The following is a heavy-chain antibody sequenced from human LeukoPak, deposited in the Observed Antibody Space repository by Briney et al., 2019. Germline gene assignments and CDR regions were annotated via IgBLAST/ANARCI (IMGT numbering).Heavy chain of an antibody. CDR1: GGSTSKYF. CDR3: ARERYCTNGVCAPHNWFDP. CDR2: IYTSGST. Sequence: PSETLSLTCAVSGGSTSKYFWSWIRQPPGKGLEWIGRIYTSGSTNYNPPLKSRVTMSVDTSKNQFSLKLSSVTAADTAVYYCARERYCTNGVCAPHNWFDPWGQGTLVTVSS. D-gene: IGHD2-8*01. J-gene: IGHJ5*02. V-gene: IGHV4-4*07.